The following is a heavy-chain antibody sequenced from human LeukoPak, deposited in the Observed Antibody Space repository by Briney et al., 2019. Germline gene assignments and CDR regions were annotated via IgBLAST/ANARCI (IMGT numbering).Heavy chain of an antibody. CDR1: GGSISSGGYY. D-gene: IGHD3-22*01. J-gene: IGHJ4*02. V-gene: IGHV4-31*03. CDR3: ARGTYYYDSSGYWPLTFDY. CDR2: IYYSGST. Sequence: PSETLSLTCTVSGGSISSGGYYWSWIRQHPGKGLEWIGYIYYSGSTYYNPSLKSRVTISVDTPKNQFSLKLSSVTAADTAVYYCARGTYYYDSSGYWPLTFDYWGQGTLVTVSS.